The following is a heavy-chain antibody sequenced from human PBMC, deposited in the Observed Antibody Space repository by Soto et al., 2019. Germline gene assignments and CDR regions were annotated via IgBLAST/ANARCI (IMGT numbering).Heavy chain of an antibody. CDR2: IYYSGST. J-gene: IGHJ4*02. CDR3: ARVRFEQQMSHFDY. CDR1: GGSISSGGYY. D-gene: IGHD6-13*01. Sequence: PSDTLSLTCTVSGGSISSGGYYWSWIRQHPGKGLEWIGYIYYSGSTYYNPSLKSRVTISVDTSKNQFSLKLSSVTPEDTAVYYCARVRFEQQMSHFDYWGQGILVTVSS. V-gene: IGHV4-30-4*02.